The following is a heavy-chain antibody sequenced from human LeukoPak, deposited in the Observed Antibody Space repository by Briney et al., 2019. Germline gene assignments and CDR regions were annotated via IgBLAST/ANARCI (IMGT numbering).Heavy chain of an antibody. Sequence: SVKVSCKASGGTFSSYAISWVRQAPGQGLEWMGGIIPIFGTANYAQKFQGRVTITADESTSTAYMELSSLRSEDTAVYYCARANMVRGVGLFFDRNWFDPWGQGTLVTVSS. CDR1: GGTFSSYA. V-gene: IGHV1-69*13. J-gene: IGHJ5*02. CDR3: ARANMVRGVGLFFDRNWFDP. CDR2: IIPIFGTA. D-gene: IGHD3-10*01.